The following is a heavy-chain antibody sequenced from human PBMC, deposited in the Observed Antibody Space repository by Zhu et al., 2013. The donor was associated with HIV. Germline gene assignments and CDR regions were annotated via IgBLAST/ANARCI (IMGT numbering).Heavy chain of an antibody. CDR3: ARVLYSGSQRGAFDI. CDR2: INPYDGNI. D-gene: IGHD1-26*01. V-gene: IGHV1-18*01. Sequence: QVQLVQSGAEVKKPGASVKVSCKTSNYTFSTYGINWVRQAPGQGLEWMGWINPYDGNIKYSQKLQGRVTLTTDTSTSTAYMELRSLRSDDTATYYCARVLYSGSQRGAFDIWGQGTLVTVST. J-gene: IGHJ3*02. CDR1: NYTFSTYG.